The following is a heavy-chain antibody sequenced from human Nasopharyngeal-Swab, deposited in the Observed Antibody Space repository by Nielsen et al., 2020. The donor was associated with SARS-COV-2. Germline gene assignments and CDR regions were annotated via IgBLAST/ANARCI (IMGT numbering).Heavy chain of an antibody. Sequence: GESLKISCAASGFTVSSNYMSWVRQAPGKGLEWVAVISYDGSNKYYADSVKGRFTISRDNSKNTLYLQMNSLRAEDTAVYYCARESYDYYYYYGMDVWGQGTTVTVSS. CDR3: ARESYDYYYYYGMDV. CDR2: ISYDGSNK. CDR1: GFTVSSNY. J-gene: IGHJ6*02. V-gene: IGHV3-30*03.